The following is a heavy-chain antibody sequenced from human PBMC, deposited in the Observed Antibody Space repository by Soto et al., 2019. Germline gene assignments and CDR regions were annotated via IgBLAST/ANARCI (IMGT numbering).Heavy chain of an antibody. Sequence: EVQLVESGGGLVKPGGSLRLSCAASGFTFSSYSMNWVRQAPGKGLEWVSSISSSSSYIYYADSVKGRFTISRDNAKNSLYLQMNSLRAEDTAVYYCARAPSYGGNSHVYYYYYGMDVWGQGTTVTVSS. CDR2: ISSSSSYI. CDR3: ARAPSYGGNSHVYYYYYGMDV. J-gene: IGHJ6*02. D-gene: IGHD4-17*01. V-gene: IGHV3-21*01. CDR1: GFTFSSYS.